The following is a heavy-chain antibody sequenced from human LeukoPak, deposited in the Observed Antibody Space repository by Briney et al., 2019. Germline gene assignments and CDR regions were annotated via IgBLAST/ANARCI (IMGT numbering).Heavy chain of an antibody. D-gene: IGHD6-13*01. CDR2: INPSGGST. CDR1: GYTFTGYY. Sequence: GASVKISCKASGYTFTGYYMHWVRQAPGQGLEWMGRINPSGGSTSYAQKFQGRVTMTRDTSTSTVYMELSSLRSEDTAVYYCAREEGQQLVLLYWGQGTLVTVSS. V-gene: IGHV1-46*01. J-gene: IGHJ4*02. CDR3: AREEGQQLVLLY.